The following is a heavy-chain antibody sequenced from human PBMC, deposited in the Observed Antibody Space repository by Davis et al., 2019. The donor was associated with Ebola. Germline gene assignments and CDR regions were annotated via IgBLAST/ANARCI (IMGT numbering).Heavy chain of an antibody. CDR1: GFTFSSYA. J-gene: IGHJ4*02. CDR3: AKELVSGSSYYVDY. D-gene: IGHD3-10*01. V-gene: IGHV3-23*01. Sequence: PGGSLRLSCAASGFTFSSYAMNWVRQAPGKGLEWVSDISGGGVSSNYADSVKGRFTISRDNSKSTLYLQMNSLRAEDTAIYYCAKELVSGSSYYVDYWGQGTLVTVSS. CDR2: ISGGGVSS.